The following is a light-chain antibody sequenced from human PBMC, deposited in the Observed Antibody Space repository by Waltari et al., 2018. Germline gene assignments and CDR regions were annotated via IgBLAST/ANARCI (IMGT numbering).Light chain of an antibody. J-gene: IGKJ2*01. CDR2: GAS. CDR1: QSVTTN. V-gene: IGKV3-15*01. Sequence: EIVMTQSPATLSVSPGERAIPSCRASQSVTTNLAWYQQKPGQAPKLLIYGASTRATDNPARFSGSGSGTEFTLTISSLQSEDCAVYYCHQYNDGPPFNFGQGTKLEIK. CDR3: HQYNDGPPFN.